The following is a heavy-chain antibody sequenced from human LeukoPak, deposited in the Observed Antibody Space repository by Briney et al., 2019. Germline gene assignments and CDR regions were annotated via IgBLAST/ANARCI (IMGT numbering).Heavy chain of an antibody. J-gene: IGHJ5*02. V-gene: IGHV3-53*01. D-gene: IGHD4-11*01. CDR2: IYSGGST. CDR3: ARAPSTVTTPDWFDP. Sequence: PGGSLRLSCAASGFTVSSNYMIWVRQAPGKGLEWVSVIYSGGSTYYADSVKGRFTISRDNAKNSLYLQMNSLRAEDTAVYYCARAPSTVTTPDWFDPWGQGTLVTVSS. CDR1: GFTVSSNY.